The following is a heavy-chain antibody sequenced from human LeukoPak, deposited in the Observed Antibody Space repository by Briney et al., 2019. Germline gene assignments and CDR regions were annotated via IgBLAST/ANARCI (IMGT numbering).Heavy chain of an antibody. CDR3: AREPRYGSGSYYNYMDV. CDR1: GGSISSGDYY. J-gene: IGHJ6*03. CDR2: IYYSGST. D-gene: IGHD3-10*01. Sequence: PSETLSLTCTVSGGSISSGDYYWSWIRQPPGKGLEWIGYIYYSGSTYYNPSLKSRVTISVDTSKNQLSLKLSSVTAADTAVYYCAREPRYGSGSYYNYMDVWGKGTTVTVSS. V-gene: IGHV4-30-4*08.